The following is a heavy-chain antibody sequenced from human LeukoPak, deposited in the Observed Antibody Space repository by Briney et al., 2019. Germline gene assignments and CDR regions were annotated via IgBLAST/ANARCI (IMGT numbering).Heavy chain of an antibody. Sequence: GGIYYSGSTYYSPSLKSRVTISVDTSKNQFSLKLSSVTAADTAVYYCARERGRGPFYMDVWGKGTTVTVSS. J-gene: IGHJ6*03. D-gene: IGHD3-10*01. CDR3: ARERGRGPFYMDV. CDR2: IYYSGST. V-gene: IGHV4-39*07.